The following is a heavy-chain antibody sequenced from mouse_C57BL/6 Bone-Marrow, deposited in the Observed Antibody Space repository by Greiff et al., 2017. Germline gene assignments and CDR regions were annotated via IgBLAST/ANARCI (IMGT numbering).Heavy chain of an antibody. CDR1: GYSFTDYN. J-gene: IGHJ4*01. D-gene: IGHD2-4*01. CDR3: ARGYDYDYSMDY. V-gene: IGHV1-39*01. CDR2: INPNYGTN. Sequence: EVQLQQSGPELVKPGASVKISCKASGYSFTDYNMNWVKQSNGKSLEWIGVINPNYGTNSYNQKFKGKATLTVDQSSSTADMQLNILTSEDSAVYYCARGYDYDYSMDYWGQGTSVTVSS.